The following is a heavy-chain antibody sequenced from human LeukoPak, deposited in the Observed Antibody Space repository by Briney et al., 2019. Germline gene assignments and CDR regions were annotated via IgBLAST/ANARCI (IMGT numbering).Heavy chain of an antibody. D-gene: IGHD1-26*01. CDR1: GGSISSSSYY. Sequence: SETLSLTCTVSGGSISSSSYYWGWIRQPPGKGLEWIGSIYYSGSTYYNPSLKSRVTISVDTSKNQFSLKLSSVTAADTAVYYCAREEGLGATLDYWGQGTLVTVSS. CDR2: IYYSGST. CDR3: AREEGLGATLDY. J-gene: IGHJ4*02. V-gene: IGHV4-39*07.